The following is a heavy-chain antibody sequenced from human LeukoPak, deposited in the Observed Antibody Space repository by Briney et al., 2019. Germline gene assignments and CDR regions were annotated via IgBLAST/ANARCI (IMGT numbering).Heavy chain of an antibody. V-gene: IGHV4-30-4*08. J-gene: IGHJ4*02. CDR2: IYYSGST. D-gene: IGHD3-16*01. CDR3: AKDGARRGPPFDY. Sequence: SQTLSLTCTVSGGSISSGDYYWSWIRQPPGKGLEWIGYIYYSGSTYYNPSLKSRVTISVDTSKNQFSLKLSSVTAADTAVYYCAKDGARRGPPFDYWGQGTLVTVSS. CDR1: GGSISSGDYY.